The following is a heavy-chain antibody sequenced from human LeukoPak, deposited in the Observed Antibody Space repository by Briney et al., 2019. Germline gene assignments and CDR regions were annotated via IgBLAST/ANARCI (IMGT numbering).Heavy chain of an antibody. CDR2: IYDSGST. Sequence: SETLSLTCTVSGGSISSYYWGWIRQPPGKGLEWIGAIYDSGSTYYNPSLKSRVTISVDKSKNQFSLKLSSVTAADTAVYYCARDGLGLVLAPYNWFDPWGQGTLVTVSS. J-gene: IGHJ5*02. CDR3: ARDGLGLVLAPYNWFDP. V-gene: IGHV4-39*07. CDR1: GGSISSYY. D-gene: IGHD3-3*02.